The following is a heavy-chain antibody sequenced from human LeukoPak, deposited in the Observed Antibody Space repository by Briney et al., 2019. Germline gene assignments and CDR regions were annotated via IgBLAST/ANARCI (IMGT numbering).Heavy chain of an antibody. CDR1: GFTVSSNY. CDR2: IKQDGSEK. V-gene: IGHV3-7*03. CDR3: ARDPPLPYTGTFDY. Sequence: GGSLRLSCAASGFTVSSNYMSWVRQAPGKGLEWVADIKQDGSEKYYVDSVKGRFTISRDNAKNSLYLQMNSLRAEDTAVYYCARDPPLPYTGTFDYWGQGTLVTVSS. J-gene: IGHJ4*02. D-gene: IGHD6-13*01.